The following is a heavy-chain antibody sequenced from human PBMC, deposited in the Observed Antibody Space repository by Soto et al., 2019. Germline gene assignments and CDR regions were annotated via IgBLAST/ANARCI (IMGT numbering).Heavy chain of an antibody. CDR3: ASPTLGAFDI. CDR2: IYYSGST. Sequence: PSETLSRTCTVSGGSISSSNYYWGWIRQPPGKGLEWIGSIYYSGSTSYNSSLKSRVTISVDTSKNQFSLRLSSVTAADRAVYYCASPTLGAFDIWGQGTMVTVSS. CDR1: GGSISSSNYY. D-gene: IGHD3-16*01. V-gene: IGHV4-39*01. J-gene: IGHJ3*02.